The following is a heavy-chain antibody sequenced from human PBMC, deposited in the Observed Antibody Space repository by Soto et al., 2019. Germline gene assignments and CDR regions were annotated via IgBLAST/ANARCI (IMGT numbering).Heavy chain of an antibody. CDR3: ARGVFWPRFIAVAGLTRAARTHYYYYGMDV. CDR2: INHSGST. J-gene: IGHJ6*02. Sequence: PSETLSLTCAVYGGSFSGYYWSWIRQPPGKGLEWIGEINHSGSTNYNPSLRSRVTISVDTSKNQFSLKLSSVTAADTAVYYCARGVFWPRFIAVAGLTRAARTHYYYYGMDVWGQGTTVTVSS. D-gene: IGHD6-19*01. CDR1: GGSFSGYY. V-gene: IGHV4-34*01.